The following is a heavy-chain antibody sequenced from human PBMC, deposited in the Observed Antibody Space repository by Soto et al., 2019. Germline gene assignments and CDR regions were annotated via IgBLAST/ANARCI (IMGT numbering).Heavy chain of an antibody. Sequence: LRLSCAASGFILSNYTMNWVRQAPGKGLEWVSSISGSSSYIYYADSVKGRFTISRDNAKNSLYLQMNSLRVEDTAVYYCARDRCSGGSCYRTYAFDIWGQGTLVT. J-gene: IGHJ3*02. CDR3: ARDRCSGGSCYRTYAFDI. D-gene: IGHD2-15*01. V-gene: IGHV3-21*06. CDR1: GFILSNYT. CDR2: ISGSSSYI.